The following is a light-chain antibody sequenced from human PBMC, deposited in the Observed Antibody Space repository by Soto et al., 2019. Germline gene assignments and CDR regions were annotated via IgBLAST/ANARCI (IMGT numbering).Light chain of an antibody. J-gene: IGKJ2*01. CDR3: QQYNSYPYT. CDR1: QSINSW. Sequence: DIQMTQSPSTLSASVGDRVTITCRASQSINSWLAWYQQKPGTAPKVLIYKASSLQSGVPSRFSGSESGTEFTLTISSLQPDDFATYYCQQYNSYPYTFGQGTKLEIK. V-gene: IGKV1-5*03. CDR2: KAS.